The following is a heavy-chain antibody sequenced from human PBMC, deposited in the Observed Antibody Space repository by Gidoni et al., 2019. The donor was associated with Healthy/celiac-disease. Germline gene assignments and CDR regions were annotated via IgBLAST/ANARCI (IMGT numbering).Heavy chain of an antibody. CDR3: ARVRRQYYDSSGYYGLGY. J-gene: IGHJ4*02. CDR2: IIPIFGTA. CDR1: GATFSSYA. D-gene: IGHD3-22*01. V-gene: IGHV1-69*01. Sequence: QVQLVQSGAEVKKPGSSVKVSCKASGATFSSYAISWVRQAPGQGLEWMGGIIPIFGTANYAQKFQGRVTITADESTSTAYMELSSLRSEDTAVYYCARVRRQYYDSSGYYGLGYWGQGTLVTVSS.